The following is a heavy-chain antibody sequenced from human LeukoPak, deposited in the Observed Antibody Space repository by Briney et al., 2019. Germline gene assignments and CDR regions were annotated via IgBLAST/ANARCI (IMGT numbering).Heavy chain of an antibody. J-gene: IGHJ5*02. Sequence: MPSETLSLTCPVSGGSISSGSYYWSLIRQPPGKGLEWIGYIYQSGSTYYNPSLKSRVTISVDRSKNQFSLKLNSVTAADTAVYYCARGRPAFGWFDPWGQGTLVTVSS. V-gene: IGHV4-30-2*01. CDR2: IYQSGST. D-gene: IGHD2-2*01. CDR3: ARGRPAFGWFDP. CDR1: GGSISSGSYY.